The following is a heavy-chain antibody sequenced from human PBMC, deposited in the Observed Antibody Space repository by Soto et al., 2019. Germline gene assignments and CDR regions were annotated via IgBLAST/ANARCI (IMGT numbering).Heavy chain of an antibody. CDR1: GGTFSTYN. J-gene: IGHJ5*02. CDR3: AGDPDSHYNDSHASSYP. Sequence: QVHLVQSGAEVKKPGSSVKVSCKASGGTFSTYNITWVRQAPGQGLEWMGRIIPIIGIINYAQKFQGRVTISADKFTGTAYMELTGLRSDDTAVYYCAGDPDSHYNDSHASSYPWGQGTLVTVSS. CDR2: IIPIIGII. D-gene: IGHD4-4*01. V-gene: IGHV1-69*08.